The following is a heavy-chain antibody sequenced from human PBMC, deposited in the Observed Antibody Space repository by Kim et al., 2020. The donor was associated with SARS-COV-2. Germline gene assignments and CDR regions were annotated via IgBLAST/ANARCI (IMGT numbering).Heavy chain of an antibody. Sequence: SQTLSLTCAISGDSVSSNSAAWNWIRQSPSRGLEWLGRTYYRSKWYNDYAVSVKSRITINPDTSKNQFSLQLNSVTPEDTAVYYCARDQGYYDILTGYSSDWYFDLWGRGTLVTVSS. CDR1: GDSVSSNSAA. CDR3: ARDQGYYDILTGYSSDWYFDL. D-gene: IGHD3-9*01. V-gene: IGHV6-1*01. J-gene: IGHJ2*01. CDR2: TYYRSKWYN.